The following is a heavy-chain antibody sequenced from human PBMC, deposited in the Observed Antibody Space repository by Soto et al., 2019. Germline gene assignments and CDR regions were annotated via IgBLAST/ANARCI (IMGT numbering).Heavy chain of an antibody. CDR1: GYTFTSYG. D-gene: IGHD1-26*01. CDR2: ISAYNGNT. V-gene: IGHV1-18*04. J-gene: IGHJ4*02. CDR3: ARDLSGSYLPSFDY. Sequence: AAVKVSCKASGYTFTSYGISWVRQAPGQGLEWMGWISAYNGNTNYAQKLQGRVTMTTDTSTSTAYMELRSLRSDDTAVYYCARDLSGSYLPSFDYWGQGTLVTVS.